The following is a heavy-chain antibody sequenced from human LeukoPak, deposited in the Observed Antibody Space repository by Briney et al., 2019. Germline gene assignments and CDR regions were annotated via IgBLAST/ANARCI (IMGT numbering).Heavy chain of an antibody. J-gene: IGHJ4*02. CDR1: GGSISSYY. CDR3: ARGGRYSSDPFDY. V-gene: IGHV4-59*13. Sequence: SETLSLTCTVSGGSISSYYWSWIRQPPGKGLEWLGYIYYSGSTNYHPSLKSRVTISLDTSKNQFSLNLRSVTPADTAVYYCARGGRYSSDPFDYWGQGTLVTVSS. CDR2: IYYSGST. D-gene: IGHD6-19*01.